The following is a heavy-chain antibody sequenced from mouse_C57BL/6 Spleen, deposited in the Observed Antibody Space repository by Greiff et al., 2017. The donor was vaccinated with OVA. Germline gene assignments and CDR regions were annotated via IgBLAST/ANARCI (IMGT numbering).Heavy chain of an antibody. CDR2: ISDGGSYT. CDR1: GFTFSSYA. V-gene: IGHV5-4*03. CDR3: ARGTGFAY. Sequence: DVKVVESGGGLVKPGGSLKLSCAASGFTFSSYAMSWVRQTPEKRLEWVATISDGGSYTYYPDNVKGRFTISRDNAKNNLYLQMSHLKSEDTAMYYCARGTGFAYWGQGTLVTVSA. J-gene: IGHJ3*01.